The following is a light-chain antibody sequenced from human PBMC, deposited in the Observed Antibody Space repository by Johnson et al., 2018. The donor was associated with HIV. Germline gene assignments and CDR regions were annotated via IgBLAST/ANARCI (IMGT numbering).Light chain of an antibody. Sequence: QSLLTQPPSVSAAPGQKVTISCSGSSSNIGNNYVSWYQQLPGTAPRLLIYDNNKRPSGIPDRFSGSKSGTSASLGLTGLPTGDEADYYCGTWDSSLSAGDVFGTGTKVTVL. V-gene: IGLV1-51*01. CDR3: GTWDSSLSAGDV. CDR2: DNN. CDR1: SSNIGNNY. J-gene: IGLJ1*01.